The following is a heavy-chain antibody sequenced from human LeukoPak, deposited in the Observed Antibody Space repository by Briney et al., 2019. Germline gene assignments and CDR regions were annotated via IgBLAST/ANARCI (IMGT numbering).Heavy chain of an antibody. Sequence: GGSLRLSCTASGFTFGSYAMTWVRRAPGKGLEWVSSIVGSGGNTYYADSVKGRFTISRDNSKSTLFLQMNSLRAEDTAVYYCGKDSRGSSVRVFDCWGQGILVTVSS. V-gene: IGHV3-23*01. CDR2: IVGSGGNT. J-gene: IGHJ4*02. CDR1: GFTFGSYA. CDR3: GKDSRGSSVRVFDC. D-gene: IGHD5/OR15-5a*01.